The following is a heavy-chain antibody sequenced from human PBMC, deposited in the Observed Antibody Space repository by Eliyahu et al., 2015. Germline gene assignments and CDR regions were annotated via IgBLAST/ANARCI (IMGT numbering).Heavy chain of an antibody. CDR1: GFXFSXYA. CDR3: ARDLGTVTTDGT. CDR2: ISYDGSNK. J-gene: IGHJ4*02. D-gene: IGHD4-17*01. V-gene: IGHV3-30-3*01. Sequence: QVQLVESGGGVVQPGRSLRLSCAASGFXFSXYAMHWVRQAPGKGVEWVAVISYDGSNKYYADSVKGRFTISRDNSKNTLYLQMNSLRAEDTAVYYCARDLGTVTTDGTWGQGTLVTVSS.